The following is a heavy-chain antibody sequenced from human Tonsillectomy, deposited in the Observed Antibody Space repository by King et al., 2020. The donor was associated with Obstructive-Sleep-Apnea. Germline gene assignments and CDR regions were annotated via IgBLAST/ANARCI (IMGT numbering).Heavy chain of an antibody. D-gene: IGHD2-8*01. CDR1: GFIFSSYG. V-gene: IGHV3-30*02. CDR2: IRYDGSNK. CDR3: AKDRGGPRYCTNGVCYSFDY. J-gene: IGHJ4*02. Sequence: VQLVESGGGVVQPGRSLRLSCAASGFIFSSYGIHWVRQAPGKGLEWVAFIRYDGSNKYYADSVKGRFTISRDNSKNTLYLQMNSLRAEDTVVYYCAKDRGGPRYCTNGVCYSFDYWGQGTLVTVSS.